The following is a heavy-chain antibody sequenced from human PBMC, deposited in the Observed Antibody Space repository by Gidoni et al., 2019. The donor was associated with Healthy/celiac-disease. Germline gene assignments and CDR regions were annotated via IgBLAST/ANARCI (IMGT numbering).Heavy chain of an antibody. CDR2: INPSGGST. Sequence: QVQLVQSGAEVKKPGASVKVSCKASEFTFSSYYMHWVRQAPGQGLEWMGIINPSGGSTSYAQKFQGRVTMTRDTSTSTVYMELSSLRSEDTAVYYCARLGYEGNGEGYWGQGTLVTVSS. J-gene: IGHJ4*02. D-gene: IGHD3-22*01. V-gene: IGHV1-46*01. CDR3: ARLGYEGNGEGY. CDR1: EFTFSSYY.